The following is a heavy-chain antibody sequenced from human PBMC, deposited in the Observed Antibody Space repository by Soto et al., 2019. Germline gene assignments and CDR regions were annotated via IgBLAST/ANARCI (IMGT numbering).Heavy chain of an antibody. J-gene: IGHJ4*02. CDR3: ARVRYWSGGSCYSGYVY. Sequence: QVKLVQSGAEVKKPGASVKVSCKASGYTFTSYDINWVRQATGQGLEWMGWMNPNSGNTGYAQKFQGRVTMTRNTSISTAYMELSSLRSEDTAVYYCARVRYWSGGSCYSGYVYWGQGTLVTVSS. CDR1: GYTFTSYD. CDR2: MNPNSGNT. D-gene: IGHD2-15*01. V-gene: IGHV1-8*01.